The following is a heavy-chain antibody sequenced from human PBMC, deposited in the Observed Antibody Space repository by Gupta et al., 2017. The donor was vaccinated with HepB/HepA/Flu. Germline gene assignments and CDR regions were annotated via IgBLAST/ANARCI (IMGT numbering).Heavy chain of an antibody. CDR2: IKNDGSEK. Sequence: EVQVVESGGGLVQPGGSLRLSCAASGFTFSRYWMTWVRQAPGKGLEWVANIKNDGSEKYYVASVQGRFTISRDNAKNSVYLQMNSLRADDTALYYCARDPGPLERRYPYYYYYMDVWGKGTTVTVSS. D-gene: IGHD1-1*01. J-gene: IGHJ6*03. V-gene: IGHV3-7*01. CDR1: GFTFSRYW. CDR3: ARDPGPLERRYPYYYYYMDV.